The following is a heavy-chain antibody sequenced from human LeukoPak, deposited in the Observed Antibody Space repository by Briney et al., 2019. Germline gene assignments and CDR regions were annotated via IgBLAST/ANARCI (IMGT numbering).Heavy chain of an antibody. CDR1: GYSISSGYF. CDR2: FYHSGNT. J-gene: IGHJ4*02. CDR3: ARTPHSSNSYFDY. Sequence: SETLSLTCIVSGYSISSGYFWAWIRQPPGKGLEWIGAFYHSGNTYYNPSLKNRVTVSVDTSKNQFSLKLSSVTAADTAVYYCARTPHSSNSYFDYWGQGIPVTVSS. D-gene: IGHD2/OR15-2a*01. V-gene: IGHV4-38-2*02.